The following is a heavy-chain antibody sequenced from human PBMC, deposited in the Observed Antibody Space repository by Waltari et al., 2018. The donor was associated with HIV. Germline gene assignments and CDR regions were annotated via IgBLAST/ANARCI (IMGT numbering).Heavy chain of an antibody. CDR1: GYTFTTST. CDR2: ITAGNGNT. CDR3: ARTYDILTGFGWFDP. V-gene: IGHV1-3*01. Sequence: QVQLVQSGAEVKNPGASVTVSCKASGYTFTTSTIHWVRQAPGQRLEWMGWITAGNGNTKYSQNFQDRVTFTRDTSASTAYMELSSLRSEDTALYYCARTYDILTGFGWFDPWGQGTLVTVSS. D-gene: IGHD3-9*01. J-gene: IGHJ5*02.